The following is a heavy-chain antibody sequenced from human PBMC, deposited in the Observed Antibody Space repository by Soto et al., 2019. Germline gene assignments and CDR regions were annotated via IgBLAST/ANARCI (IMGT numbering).Heavy chain of an antibody. CDR1: GFTFSSYD. CDR2: IGTAGDT. CDR3: ARGEYSSSWGYYYYYGMDV. J-gene: IGHJ6*02. V-gene: IGHV3-13*04. Sequence: EVQLVESGGGLVQPGGSLRLSCAASGFTFSSYDMQWVRQATGKGLEWVSAIGTAGDTYYPGSVKGRFTISRENAKNSLYLQMNSLRAGDTAVYYCARGEYSSSWGYYYYYGMDVWGQGTTVTVSS. D-gene: IGHD6-13*01.